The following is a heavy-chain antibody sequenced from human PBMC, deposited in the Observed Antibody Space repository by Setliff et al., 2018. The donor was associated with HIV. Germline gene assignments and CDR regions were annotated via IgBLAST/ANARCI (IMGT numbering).Heavy chain of an antibody. D-gene: IGHD4-17*01. CDR3: AREKFENGDYEFVSTFDS. CDR1: GFTFSIYN. CDR2: ISTSGSTI. J-gene: IGHJ4*02. Sequence: GGSLRLSCEASGFTFSIYNMNWVRQAPGKGPEWVSYISTSGSTIYYADSVKGRFTISRDNGKKSLYLQMDSLRDEDTAVYYCAREKFENGDYEFVSTFDSWGQGTLVTVSS. V-gene: IGHV3-48*02.